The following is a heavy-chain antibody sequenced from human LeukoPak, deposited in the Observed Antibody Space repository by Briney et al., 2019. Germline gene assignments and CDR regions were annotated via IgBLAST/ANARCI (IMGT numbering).Heavy chain of an antibody. V-gene: IGHV1-2*02. CDR1: GYTFTGYF. J-gene: IGHJ3*02. Sequence: AASVKVSCKTSGYTFTGYFIHWVRQAPGQGLEWMGWINPASGDTKFAQKFQGRVTMTRDTSISTAYMDMSSLRSDDTAVYYCARNLWFGESSDAFDMWGQGTMVTVSS. CDR2: INPASGDT. D-gene: IGHD3-10*01. CDR3: ARNLWFGESSDAFDM.